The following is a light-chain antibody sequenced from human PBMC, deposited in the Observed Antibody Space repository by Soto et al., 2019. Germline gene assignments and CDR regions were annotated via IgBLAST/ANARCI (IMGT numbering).Light chain of an antibody. CDR2: DAS. CDR3: KQYKSYPWT. Sequence: DIQMTQSPSTLSASVGDRVTITRRATQSISSWLAWYQQKPGKDPKFLIYDASSLESGVPSRFSGSGSGTEFTLSISSLQPDDFATYYCKQYKSYPWTFGQGTKVDIK. CDR1: QSISSW. V-gene: IGKV1-5*01. J-gene: IGKJ1*01.